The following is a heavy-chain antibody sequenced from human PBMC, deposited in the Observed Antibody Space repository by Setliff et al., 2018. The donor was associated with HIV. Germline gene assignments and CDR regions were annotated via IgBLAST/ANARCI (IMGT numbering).Heavy chain of an antibody. Sequence: LRLSCAASGFSFSDYYMTWIRQAPGKGLEWVSYISNTASTVYYADSVKGRFTISRDNAKKSLYLQMNSLRAEDTALYFCARDGLWGAQVFDYWGQGIMVTVS. D-gene: IGHD7-27*01. CDR3: ARDGLWGAQVFDY. V-gene: IGHV3-11*04. CDR2: ISNTASTV. CDR1: GFSFSDYY. J-gene: IGHJ4*02.